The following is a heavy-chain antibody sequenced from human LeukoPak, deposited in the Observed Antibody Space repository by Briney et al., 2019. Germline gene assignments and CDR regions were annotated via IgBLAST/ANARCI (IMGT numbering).Heavy chain of an antibody. CDR3: AREGENWFDP. CDR1: GGSISSYY. Sequence: SETLSLTCTVSGGSISSYYWSWIRQPPGKGLEWIGYIYYSGSTNYNPSLTSRVTISVDTSKNQFSLKLSSVTAADTAVYYCAREGENWFDPWGQGTLVTVSS. V-gene: IGHV4-59*01. CDR2: IYYSGST. J-gene: IGHJ5*02.